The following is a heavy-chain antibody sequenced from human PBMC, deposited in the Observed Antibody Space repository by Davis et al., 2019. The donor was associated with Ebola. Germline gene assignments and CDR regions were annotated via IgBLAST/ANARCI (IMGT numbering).Heavy chain of an antibody. J-gene: IGHJ6*02. V-gene: IGHV4-4*02. Sequence: SETLSLTCAVSGGSISSSNWWRWVRQPPGKGLEWIGYIYYSGSTYYNPSLKSRVTISVDTSKNQFSLKLSSVTAADTAVYYCARAPHQLLGNGMDVWGQGTTVTVSS. CDR2: IYYSGST. CDR3: ARAPHQLLGNGMDV. D-gene: IGHD2-2*01. CDR1: GGSISSSNW.